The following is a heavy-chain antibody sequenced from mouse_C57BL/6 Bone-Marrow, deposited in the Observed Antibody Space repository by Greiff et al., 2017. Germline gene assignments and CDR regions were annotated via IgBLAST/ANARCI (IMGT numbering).Heavy chain of an antibody. V-gene: IGHV14-4*01. CDR1: GFNFTGDY. CDR2: IDPENGDT. D-gene: IGHD1-1*01. CDR3: TTGRMSAVVDH. J-gene: IGHJ2*01. Sequence: EVQLQQSGAELVRPGASVKLSCTASGFNFTGDYMHWVKQRPEQGLEWIGWIDPENGDTEYASKFQGKATITADTSSNTAYLQLSSLTSEDTAVYYCTTGRMSAVVDHWGQGTTLTVSS.